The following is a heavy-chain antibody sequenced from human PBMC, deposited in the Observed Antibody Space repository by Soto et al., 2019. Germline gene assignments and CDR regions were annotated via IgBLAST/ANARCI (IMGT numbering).Heavy chain of an antibody. CDR3: VRWALRYHQSSDHFDV. D-gene: IGHD1-26*01. V-gene: IGHV4-39*01. CDR1: GASISSSCYY. J-gene: IGHJ4*02. CDR2: IYYIGST. Sequence: QLQLQESGPGLVKPSETLSLTCTVSGASISSSCYYCGGIRLAPGKGLEWIGSIYYIGSTYYNPFRQSGLTVSVDTSTSPFSLKLNSVPAADTAVPYCVRWALRYHQSSDHFDVWGQGTLGTVSS.